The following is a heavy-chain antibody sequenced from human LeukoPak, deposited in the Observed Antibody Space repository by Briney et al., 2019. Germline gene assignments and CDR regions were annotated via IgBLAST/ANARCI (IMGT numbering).Heavy chain of an antibody. CDR2: MKSRTDGGTI. J-gene: IGHJ4*02. CDR3: TTRQLTVTTFDY. V-gene: IGHV3-15*07. Sequence: GSLRLSCAASSFTFSNAWMSWVRQAPGKGLEWVGRMKSRTDGGTIDYAAAVKGRFTISRDDSKNTLYLQMNSLKTEDTAVYYCTTRQLTVTTFDYWGQGTLVTVSS. D-gene: IGHD4-11*01. CDR1: SFTFSNAW.